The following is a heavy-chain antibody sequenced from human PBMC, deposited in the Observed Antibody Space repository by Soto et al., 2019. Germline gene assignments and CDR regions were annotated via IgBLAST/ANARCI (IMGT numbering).Heavy chain of an antibody. Sequence: QVQLVQSGAEVKKPGSSVKVSCKASGGTFSNYTXTWVRQAPGQGLEWMGRIIPILDIANYAKKFQGRVTITADKSTSTAYMELSSLRSEDTAVYYCARDVGLGPVTVSTHVDYWGQGTLVIVSS. D-gene: IGHD4-17*01. CDR1: GGTFSNYT. CDR2: IIPILDIA. CDR3: ARDVGLGPVTVSTHVDY. J-gene: IGHJ4*02. V-gene: IGHV1-69*08.